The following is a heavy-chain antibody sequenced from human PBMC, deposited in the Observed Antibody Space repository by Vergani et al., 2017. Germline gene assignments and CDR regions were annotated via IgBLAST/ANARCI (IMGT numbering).Heavy chain of an antibody. Sequence: QLQLQESGPGLVKPSETLSLTCTVSGGSISSSSYYWGWIRQPPGKGLEWIGSISYSGSTYSNPSLKSRVTISLDTSKNQFSLKLSSVTAADTAVYYCARLTIFGVVTKDYWGQGTLVTVSS. V-gene: IGHV4-39*01. CDR3: ARLTIFGVVTKDY. J-gene: IGHJ4*02. CDR1: GGSISSSSYY. CDR2: ISYSGST. D-gene: IGHD3-3*01.